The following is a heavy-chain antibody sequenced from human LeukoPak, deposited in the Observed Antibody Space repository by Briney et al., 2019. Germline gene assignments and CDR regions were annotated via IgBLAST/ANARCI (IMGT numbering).Heavy chain of an antibody. CDR3: ARGGRIVGATQVTN. J-gene: IGHJ4*02. Sequence: GGSLRLSCAAPGFTFSSYWMHWVRQAPGKGLEWVSGINWNGGSTGYADSVKGRFTISRDNAKNSLYLQMNSLRAEDTALYYCARGGRIVGATQVTNWGQGTLVTVSS. D-gene: IGHD1-26*01. V-gene: IGHV3-20*04. CDR1: GFTFSSYW. CDR2: INWNGGST.